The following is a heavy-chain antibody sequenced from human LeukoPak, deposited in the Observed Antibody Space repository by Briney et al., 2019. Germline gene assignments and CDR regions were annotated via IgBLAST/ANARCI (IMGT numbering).Heavy chain of an antibody. CDR2: IYYSGST. V-gene: IGHV4-39*01. CDR3: ARGRYYGAVDH. J-gene: IGHJ5*02. Sequence: KPSETLSLTCTVSGASISSSSYYWGWIRQPPGKGLEWIGSIYYSGSTYYNPSLKSPVTISVDTSKNQFSLKLSSATAADTAVYYCARGRYYGAVDHWSQGTLVTVSS. CDR1: GASISSSSYY. D-gene: IGHD3-10*01.